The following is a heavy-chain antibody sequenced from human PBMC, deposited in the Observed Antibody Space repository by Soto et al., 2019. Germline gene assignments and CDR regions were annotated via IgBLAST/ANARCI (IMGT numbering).Heavy chain of an antibody. CDR3: ARGEISYGGRSGPRSWFDP. Sequence: QVQLVESGGGVVQPGRSLRLSCAASGFTFSSYGMHGVRQAPGKGLEWVAVIWYDGSNKYYADSVKGRFTISRDNSKNTLYLQMNSLRAEDTAVYYCARGEISYGGRSGPRSWFDPWGQGTLVTVYS. D-gene: IGHD1-26*01. CDR2: IWYDGSNK. V-gene: IGHV3-33*01. CDR1: GFTFSSYG. J-gene: IGHJ5*02.